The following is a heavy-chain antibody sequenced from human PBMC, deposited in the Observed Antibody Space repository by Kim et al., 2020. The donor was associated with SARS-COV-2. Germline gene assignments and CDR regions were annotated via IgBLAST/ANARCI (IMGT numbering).Heavy chain of an antibody. CDR1: GGSISSGGYY. J-gene: IGHJ5*02. D-gene: IGHD1-1*01. Sequence: SETLSRTCTVSGGSISSGGYYWSWIRQHPGKGLEWIGYIYYSGSTYYNPSLKSRVTISVDTSKNQFSLKLSSVTAADTAVYYCAREWSSGGWFDPWGQGTLVTVSS. CDR2: IYYSGST. V-gene: IGHV4-31*03. CDR3: AREWSSGGWFDP.